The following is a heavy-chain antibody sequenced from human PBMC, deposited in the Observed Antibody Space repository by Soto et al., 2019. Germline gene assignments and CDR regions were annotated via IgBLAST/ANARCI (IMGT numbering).Heavy chain of an antibody. J-gene: IGHJ4*02. D-gene: IGHD3-22*01. CDR3: AREGSFNYYYDSSGYLLFDY. CDR2: IKQDGSEK. Sequence: GGSLRLSCAASGFTFSSYWMSWVRQAPGKGLEWVANIKQDGSEKYYVDSVKGRFTISRDNAKNSLYLQMNSLRAEDTAVYYCAREGSFNYYYDSSGYLLFDYWGQGTLVTVSS. CDR1: GFTFSSYW. V-gene: IGHV3-7*03.